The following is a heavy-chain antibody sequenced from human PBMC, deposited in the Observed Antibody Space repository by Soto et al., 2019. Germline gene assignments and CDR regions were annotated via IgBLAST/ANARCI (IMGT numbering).Heavy chain of an antibody. J-gene: IGHJ6*03. Sequence: GGSLRLSCAASGFTFSNAWINWVRQAPGKGLEWVGRIKSKTDGGTTDYAAPVKGRFTISRDNAKNSLYLQMNSLRAEDTALYYCAKNRKGVYYYYYMDVWGKGTTVTVSS. D-gene: IGHD3-16*01. CDR3: AKNRKGVYYYYYMDV. V-gene: IGHV3-15*07. CDR1: GFTFSNAW. CDR2: IKSKTDGGTT.